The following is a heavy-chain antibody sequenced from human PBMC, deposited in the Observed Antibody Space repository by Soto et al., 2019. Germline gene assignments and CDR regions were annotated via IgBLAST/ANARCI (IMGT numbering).Heavy chain of an antibody. D-gene: IGHD6-25*01. Sequence: QVQLVQSGAEVKKPGASVKVSCKASGYIFSNYYMHWVRQAPRQGLEWVGIINPSGGTTSYAQKSQGRVTLTSDTSTSTFYMEQSSLRSEDTAVYYCARGDGRGSSGFYYYYGMDVWGQGTTVTVSS. J-gene: IGHJ6*02. CDR3: ARGDGRGSSGFYYYYGMDV. V-gene: IGHV1-46*01. CDR1: GYIFSNYY. CDR2: INPSGGTT.